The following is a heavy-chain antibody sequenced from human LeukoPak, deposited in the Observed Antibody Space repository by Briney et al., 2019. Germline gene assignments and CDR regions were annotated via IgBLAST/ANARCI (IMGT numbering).Heavy chain of an antibody. D-gene: IGHD3-22*01. J-gene: IGHJ3*02. CDR2: INHSGST. V-gene: IGHV4-34*01. CDR3: ARDIYDSSGQRFDI. Sequence: PSETLSLTCAVYGGSFSGYYWSWIRQPPGQGLEWIGEINHSGSTNYNPSLKSRVTISVDTSKNQFSLKLSSVTAADTAVYYCARDIYDSSGQRFDIWGQGTMVTVSS. CDR1: GGSFSGYY.